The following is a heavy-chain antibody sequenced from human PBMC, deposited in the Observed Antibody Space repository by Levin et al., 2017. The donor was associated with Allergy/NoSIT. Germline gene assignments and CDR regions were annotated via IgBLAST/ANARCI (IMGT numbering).Heavy chain of an antibody. Sequence: GESLKISCAASGFIFSTFGMHWVRQAPGKGLEWVAVIWDDGSNKYYADSVKGRFTISRDNSKNTLYLQMNSLRAEDTAVYYCARDGENGPGQLVRADAFDIWGQGTMVTVSS. CDR1: GFIFSTFG. V-gene: IGHV3-33*01. CDR3: ARDGENGPGQLVRADAFDI. J-gene: IGHJ3*02. D-gene: IGHD6-13*01. CDR2: IWDDGSNK.